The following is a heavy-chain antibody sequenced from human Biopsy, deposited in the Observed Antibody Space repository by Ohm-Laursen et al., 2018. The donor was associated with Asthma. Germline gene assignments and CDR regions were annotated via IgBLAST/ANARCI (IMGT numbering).Heavy chain of an antibody. CDR1: RFTYE. CDR3: VRDGTDDAFDI. D-gene: IGHD1-1*01. V-gene: IGHV3-30*01. Sequence: SLRLSCTASRFTYEMHWVRQAPGKGLEWVGDISKDASTQDYADSVKGRFTMARDNSKNTLDLQMNSLREEDTAVYYCVRDGTDDAFDIWGQGTVVSVSS. CDR2: ISKDASTQ. J-gene: IGHJ3*02.